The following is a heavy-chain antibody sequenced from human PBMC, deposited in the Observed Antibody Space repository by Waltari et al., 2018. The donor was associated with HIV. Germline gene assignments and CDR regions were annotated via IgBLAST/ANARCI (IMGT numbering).Heavy chain of an antibody. V-gene: IGHV3-30-3*01. Sequence: QVQLVESGGGVVQPGRPLRLSCAASGSPFRNYAMHWVRQAPGKGLEWVAVISYDGSNKYYADAVKGRFTISRDNSKNTLYLQMNSLRAEDTAVYYCARDPQYCSSTSCSYYFDYWGQGTLVTVSS. D-gene: IGHD2-2*01. J-gene: IGHJ4*02. CDR3: ARDPQYCSSTSCSYYFDY. CDR1: GSPFRNYA. CDR2: ISYDGSNK.